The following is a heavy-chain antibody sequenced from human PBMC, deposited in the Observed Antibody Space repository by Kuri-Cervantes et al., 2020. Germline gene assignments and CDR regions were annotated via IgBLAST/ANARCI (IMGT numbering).Heavy chain of an antibody. D-gene: IGHD6-13*01. V-gene: IGHV1-2*02. Sequence: ASVKVSCKASGYTFSGYYMHWVRQAPGQGLEWMGWINPNSGGTNCAQKFQGRVTMTRNTSISTAYMELSSLRSEDTAVYYCATRIAAAGPTPFDYWGQGTLVTVSS. CDR1: GYTFSGYY. J-gene: IGHJ4*02. CDR3: ATRIAAAGPTPFDY. CDR2: INPNSGGT.